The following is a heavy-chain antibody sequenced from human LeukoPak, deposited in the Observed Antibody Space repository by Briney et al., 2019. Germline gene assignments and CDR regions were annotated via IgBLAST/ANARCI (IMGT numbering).Heavy chain of an antibody. Sequence: GGSLRLSCAASGFTFSNYWMSWVRQAPGKGLEWVANIKQDGSEKYYVDSVKGRFTISRDNAKNSLYLQMNSLRAEDTAVYYCARDVSAGKYGDYVGAFDIWGQGTMVTVSS. D-gene: IGHD4-17*01. J-gene: IGHJ3*02. CDR2: IKQDGSEK. CDR3: ARDVSAGKYGDYVGAFDI. V-gene: IGHV3-7*01. CDR1: GFTFSNYW.